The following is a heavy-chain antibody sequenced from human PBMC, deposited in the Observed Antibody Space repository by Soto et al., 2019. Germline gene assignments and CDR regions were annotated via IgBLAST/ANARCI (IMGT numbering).Heavy chain of an antibody. D-gene: IGHD3-10*01. CDR1: GFTFSSYA. Sequence: SGGSLRLSCAASGFTFSSYAMHWVRQAPGKGLEWVAVISYDGSNKYYADSVKGRFTISRGNSKNTLYLQMNSLRAEDAAVYYCARESDYYGSGNLDYWGQGTLVTVSS. V-gene: IGHV3-30-3*01. J-gene: IGHJ4*02. CDR3: ARESDYYGSGNLDY. CDR2: ISYDGSNK.